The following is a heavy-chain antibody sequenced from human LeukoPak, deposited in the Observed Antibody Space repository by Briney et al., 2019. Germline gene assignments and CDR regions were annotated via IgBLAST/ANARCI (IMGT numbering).Heavy chain of an antibody. CDR1: GFTFSSYW. CDR2: ISSSSYI. J-gene: IGHJ4*02. D-gene: IGHD1-26*01. Sequence: PGGSLRLSCAASGFTFSSYWMSWVRQAPGKGLEWVSSISSSSYIYYADSVKGRFTISRDNAKNSLYLQMNSLRAEDTAVYYCARDLGATQYFDYWGQGTLVTVSS. CDR3: ARDLGATQYFDY. V-gene: IGHV3-21*01.